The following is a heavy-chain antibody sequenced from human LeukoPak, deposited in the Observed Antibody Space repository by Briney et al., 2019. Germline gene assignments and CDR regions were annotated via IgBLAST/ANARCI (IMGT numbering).Heavy chain of an antibody. D-gene: IGHD3-3*01. CDR1: GFTFSSYA. J-gene: IGHJ6*02. Sequence: LRLSCAASGFTFSSYAMHWVRQPPGKGLEWIGEINHRGSTNYNPSLKSRVTISVDTSKNQFSLKLSSVTAADTAVYYCARAPGHYYDFWSGYYKGHYYYGMDVWGQGTTVTVSS. CDR3: ARAPGHYYDFWSGYYKGHYYYGMDV. V-gene: IGHV4-34*01. CDR2: INHRGST.